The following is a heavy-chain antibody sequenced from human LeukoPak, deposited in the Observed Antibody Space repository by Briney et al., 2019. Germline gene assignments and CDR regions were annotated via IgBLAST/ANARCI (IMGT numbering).Heavy chain of an antibody. J-gene: IGHJ5*02. CDR1: GFTFSDFG. CDR2: IRNDGSND. CDR3: VKGGSSSHNWFDP. V-gene: IGHV3-30*02. D-gene: IGHD6-13*01. Sequence: GGSLRLSCAAFGFTFSDFGMHWVRQAPGKGLEWVAFIRNDGSNDYYPDSVKGRFTISRDNSRTTLYLQMHSLRIEDTAVYYCVKGGSSSHNWFDPWGQGILVTVSS.